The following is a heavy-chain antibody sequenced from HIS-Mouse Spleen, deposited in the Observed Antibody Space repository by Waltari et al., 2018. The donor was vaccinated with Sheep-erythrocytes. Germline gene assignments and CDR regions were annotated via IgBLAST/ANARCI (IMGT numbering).Heavy chain of an antibody. J-gene: IGHJ4*02. CDR1: GFTFSSYS. D-gene: IGHD3-10*01. CDR3: ARDRSNYFDY. Sequence: EVQLVESGGGLVKPGGSLRLSCAASGFTFSSYSMNWVRQDPGKGLEWVSSIRGRGSYIYYADSGKGRFTIARDNAKNSLYLQMNSLRAEDTAVYYCARDRSNYFDYWGQGTLVTVSS. CDR2: IRGRGSYI. V-gene: IGHV3-21*01.